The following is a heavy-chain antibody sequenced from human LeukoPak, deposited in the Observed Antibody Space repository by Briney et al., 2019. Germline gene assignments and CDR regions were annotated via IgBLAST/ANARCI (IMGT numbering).Heavy chain of an antibody. Sequence: GESLKISCKGSGYNFTSYCIGWVRQMPGKGLELMGIIYPGVSDTRYSPSFQGQVTISADKFISTAYLQWSNLKASDTPMFYCARRDLSDGYNPHIGYWGQGTLVPVSS. CDR1: GYNFTSYC. CDR3: ARRDLSDGYNPHIGY. V-gene: IGHV5-51*01. D-gene: IGHD5-24*01. J-gene: IGHJ4*02. CDR2: IYPGVSDT.